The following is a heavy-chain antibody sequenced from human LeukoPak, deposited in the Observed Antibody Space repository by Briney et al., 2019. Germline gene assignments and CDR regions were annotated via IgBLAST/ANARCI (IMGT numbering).Heavy chain of an antibody. J-gene: IGHJ6*03. D-gene: IGHD2-8*01. CDR3: ASGGVLGPPRQYYYYYMDV. CDR2: INPNSGGT. V-gene: IGHV1-2*02. CDR1: GYTFTGYY. Sequence: ASVKVSCKASGYTFTGYYMHWVRQAPGQGLEWMGWINPNSGGTNYAQKFQGRVTMTRDMSTSTVYMELSSLRSEDTAVYYCASGGVLGPPRQYYYYYMDVWGKGTTVTVSS.